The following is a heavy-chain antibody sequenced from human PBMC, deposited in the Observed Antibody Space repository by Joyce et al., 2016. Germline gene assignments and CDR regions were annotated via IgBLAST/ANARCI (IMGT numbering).Heavy chain of an antibody. CDR3: ARPRYDRGWYFDL. Sequence: QVQVVQSGAEMKKPGASVKVSCKASGYTFIDYELHWVRQAPGQGREWMGGSRTKTVGTRFAQKCQGRGTMTRDTSISTAYMELRRLRSDDTAVYYCARPRYDRGWYFDLWGRGTLVTVSS. CDR2: SRTKTVGT. CDR1: GYTFIDYE. V-gene: IGHV1-2*02. J-gene: IGHJ2*01. D-gene: IGHD3-10*02.